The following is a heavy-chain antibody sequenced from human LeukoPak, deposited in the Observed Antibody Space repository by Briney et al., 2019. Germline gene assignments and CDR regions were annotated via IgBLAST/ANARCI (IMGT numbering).Heavy chain of an antibody. D-gene: IGHD3-22*01. CDR1: GFTFDCCG. CDR3: AKDFGYYDSSGSHI. Sequence: GGSLRLSCAASGFTFDCCGMHWVRQAPGKGLEWVAFIRNVGNDKYYADSVKGRFFISRDNSKNTLYLQMNSLRAEDTAVYYCAKDFGYYDSSGSHIWGQGTMVTVSS. J-gene: IGHJ3*02. CDR2: IRNVGNDK. V-gene: IGHV3-30*02.